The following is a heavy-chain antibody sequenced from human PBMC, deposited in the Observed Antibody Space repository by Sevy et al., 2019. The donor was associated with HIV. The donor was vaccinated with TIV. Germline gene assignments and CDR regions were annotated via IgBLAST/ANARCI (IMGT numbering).Heavy chain of an antibody. V-gene: IGHV1-18*01. CDR1: GYTFTSYG. CDR3: ARAALYYDIVHHFDW. D-gene: IGHD3-9*01. Sequence: ASVKVSCKASGYTFTSYGISWVRQAPGQGLEWMGWSSAYNGNTNYAQKLQDRVTMTTDTSTTTAYMELRSLISDDTAVYYCARAALYYDIVHHFDWWGQGTLVTVSS. J-gene: IGHJ4*02. CDR2: SSAYNGNT.